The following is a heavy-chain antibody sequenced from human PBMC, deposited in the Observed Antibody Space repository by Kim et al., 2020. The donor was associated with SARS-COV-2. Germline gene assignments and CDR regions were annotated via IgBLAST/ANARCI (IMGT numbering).Heavy chain of an antibody. J-gene: IGHJ4*02. CDR1: GGSISSYY. V-gene: IGHV4-59*13. D-gene: IGHD3-3*01. CDR2: IYYSGST. Sequence: SETLSLTCTVSGGSISSYYWSWIRQPPGKGLEWIGYIYYSGSTNYNPSLKSRVTISVDTSKNQFSLKLSSVTAADTAVYYCASSDYDFWSGYWRFDYWGQGTLVTVSS. CDR3: ASSDYDFWSGYWRFDY.